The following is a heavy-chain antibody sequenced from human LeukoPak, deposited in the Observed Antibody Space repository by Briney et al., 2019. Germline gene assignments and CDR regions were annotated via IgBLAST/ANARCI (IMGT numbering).Heavy chain of an antibody. CDR2: ISTGSSYT. V-gene: IGHV3-11*05. CDR3: AKDLSSGWYPYYFDF. CDR1: GFTFSDYY. Sequence: GGSLRLSCAASGFTFSDYYMSWIRQAPGRGLEWVSYISTGSSYTNYADSVKGRFTISRDNSKNTLYLQMNSLRAEDTAVYYCAKDLSSGWYPYYFDFWGRGTLVTVSS. D-gene: IGHD6-19*01. J-gene: IGHJ4*02.